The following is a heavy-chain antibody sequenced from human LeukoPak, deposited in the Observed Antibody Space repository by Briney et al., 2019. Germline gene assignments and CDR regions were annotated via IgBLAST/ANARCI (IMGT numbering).Heavy chain of an antibody. D-gene: IGHD5-18*01. CDR2: SNHRGST. Sequence: SQTLSITCAVYDGSFSAYYCSWIRQPPGKGLYWIRESNHRGSTNYNPSLKSRVIISVDTSKNQFVLKLSSVTAADTAVYYCARHSDRRLDGDTAMEFHSWGQGTLVTVSS. V-gene: IGHV4-34*01. CDR3: ARHSDRRLDGDTAMEFHS. J-gene: IGHJ4*02. CDR1: DGSFSAYY.